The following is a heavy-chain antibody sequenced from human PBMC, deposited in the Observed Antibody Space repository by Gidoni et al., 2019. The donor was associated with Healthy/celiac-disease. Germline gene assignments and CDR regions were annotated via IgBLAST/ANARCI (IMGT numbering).Heavy chain of an antibody. J-gene: IGHJ4*02. D-gene: IGHD6-19*01. Sequence: QVQPVQSGAEVKNPWSSVKVSCMASGGPFSSHAISWVRQAPGQGLEWMGGIIPIFGTANYAQKFQGRVTITADESTSTAYRELRSLRSEDTAVYYCAREAVAGEPFDYWGQGTLVTVSS. CDR1: GGPFSSHA. CDR2: IIPIFGTA. CDR3: AREAVAGEPFDY. V-gene: IGHV1-69*01.